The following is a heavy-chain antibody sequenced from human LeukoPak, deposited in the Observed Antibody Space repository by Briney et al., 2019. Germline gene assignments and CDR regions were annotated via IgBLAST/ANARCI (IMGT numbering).Heavy chain of an antibody. CDR3: ARDWRPDFAFDI. D-gene: IGHD6-25*01. J-gene: IGHJ3*02. Sequence: ASVKVSCKASGYTFTSYYMHCGRQAPGQGLEWMGIINPSGGRTSYAQKFQGRVTMTRDTSTSTVYMELSSLRSEGTAVYYCARDWRPDFAFDIWGQGTMVTVSP. CDR2: INPSGGRT. CDR1: GYTFTSYY. V-gene: IGHV1-46*01.